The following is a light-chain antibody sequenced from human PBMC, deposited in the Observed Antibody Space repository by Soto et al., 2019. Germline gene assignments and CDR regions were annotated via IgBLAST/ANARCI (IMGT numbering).Light chain of an antibody. CDR3: QQYFTTPWT. CDR1: QSVLYSSDNKNY. CDR2: WAS. Sequence: DIVMTQSPGSLAVSLGERATIKCRSSQSVLYSSDNKNYLAWYQQKPGQPPKALIYWASTRKSGVPDRFSGSGSGTDFTLNISSLQAEDVAVYYCQQYFTTPWTFGQGTRVEIK. J-gene: IGKJ1*01. V-gene: IGKV4-1*01.